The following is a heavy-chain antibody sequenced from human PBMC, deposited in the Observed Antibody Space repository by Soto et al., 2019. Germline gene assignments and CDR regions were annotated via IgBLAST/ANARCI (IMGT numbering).Heavy chain of an antibody. CDR2: ISYDGSNK. D-gene: IGHD3-10*01. CDR3: ERGMRGGGGGGGGMDV. J-gene: IGHJ6*02. CDR1: GFTFSSYA. Sequence: QVQLVESGGGVVQPGRSLRLSCAASGFTFSSYAMHWVRQAPGKGLEWVAVISYDGSNKYYADSVKGRFTISRDNSKKTLYLKMDSVRGEDTGGYYWERGMRGGGGGGGGMDVWGQGTTVTVSS. V-gene: IGHV3-30-3*01.